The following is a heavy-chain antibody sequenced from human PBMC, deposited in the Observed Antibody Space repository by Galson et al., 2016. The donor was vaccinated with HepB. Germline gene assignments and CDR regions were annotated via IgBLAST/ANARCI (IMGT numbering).Heavy chain of an antibody. D-gene: IGHD3-22*01. V-gene: IGHV3-30-3*01. CDR3: ARDWYYYDSSGYSSGVLDY. J-gene: IGHJ4*02. CDR1: GFTFSSYA. CDR2: ISYDGRNQ. Sequence: SLRLSCAASGFTFSSYAMHWVRQAPGKGLEWVAFISYDGRNQYYADSVKGRFTISRDNSKNTLYLQMNSLRPEDTALYYCARDWYYYDSSGYSSGVLDYWGQGTLVTVSS.